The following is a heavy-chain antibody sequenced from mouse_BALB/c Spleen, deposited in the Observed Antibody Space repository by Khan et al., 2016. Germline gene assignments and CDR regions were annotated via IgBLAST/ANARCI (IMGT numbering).Heavy chain of an antibody. CDR3: TRRGGYGNYVAY. CDR2: LNTFTGEP. CDR1: GYTFTKYG. J-gene: IGHJ3*01. D-gene: IGHD2-1*01. Sequence: QIQLVQSGPELKKPGETVKISCKASGYTFTKYGMNWVKQAPGMGLKWMGWLNTFTGEPTYAEDFKGRFAFSLENSASTAYLQINNLINEDTATYFCTRRGGYGNYVAYWGQVTLVTVSA. V-gene: IGHV9-3-1*01.